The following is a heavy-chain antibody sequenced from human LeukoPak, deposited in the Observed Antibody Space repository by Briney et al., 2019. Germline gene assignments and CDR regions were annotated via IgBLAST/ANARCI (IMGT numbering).Heavy chain of an antibody. J-gene: IGHJ6*02. CDR1: RGTFSRSP. Sequence: ASVTVYWKTSRGTFSRSPMTSVRQAPGQGLEWMGMIIPVLNITTYAHKFHGRVTITADRSTSTVYMDISGLRAEEADGYYFSTTHGLIAPTSYGLDDWGQGTPVIVTS. CDR3: STTHGLIAPTSYGLDD. CDR2: IIPVLNIT. D-gene: IGHD3-16*01. V-gene: IGHV1-69*02.